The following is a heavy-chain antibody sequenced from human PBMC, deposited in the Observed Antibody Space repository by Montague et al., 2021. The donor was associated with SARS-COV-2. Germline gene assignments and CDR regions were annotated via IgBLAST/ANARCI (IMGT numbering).Heavy chain of an antibody. CDR3: ARAGVGISDFSYFDS. Sequence: SETLSLTCSVSGFSISSGHYCGCIRQPPGKGLEWIGSSHKNGANXYSPPLNRLVTTLLNTTNNQFSLLLTSVTAADTAVYYCARAGVGISDFSYFDSWGQGSLVTVSS. CDR2: SHKNGAN. D-gene: IGHD3-3*01. CDR1: GFSISSGHY. J-gene: IGHJ4*02. V-gene: IGHV4-38-2*02.